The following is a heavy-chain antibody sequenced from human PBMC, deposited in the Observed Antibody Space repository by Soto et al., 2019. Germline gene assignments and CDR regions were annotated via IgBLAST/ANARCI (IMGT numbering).Heavy chain of an antibody. Sequence: KPSETLSLTCAVYGGSFSGYYWSWIRQPPGKGLEWIGEINHSGSTNYNPSLKGRVTISVDTSKNQFSLKLSSVTAADTAVYYCARDEPNTVTPLDYWGQGTLVTVSS. V-gene: IGHV4-34*01. CDR1: GGSFSGYY. J-gene: IGHJ4*02. CDR3: ARDEPNTVTPLDY. D-gene: IGHD4-17*01. CDR2: INHSGST.